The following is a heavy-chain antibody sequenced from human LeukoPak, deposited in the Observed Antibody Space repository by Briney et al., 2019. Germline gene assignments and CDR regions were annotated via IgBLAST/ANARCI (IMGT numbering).Heavy chain of an antibody. V-gene: IGHV4-59*11. CDR3: AAIKRGYGDLLFHY. D-gene: IGHD4-17*01. Sequence: LETLSLTCTVTGGSISSHYWGWLRQPPGKGLEWIGNTWYFGSTSYNPSLSNRVTISEDTSKNQISLKLGSVTAADTAIYYCAAIKRGYGDLLFHYWGQGRLVTVS. J-gene: IGHJ4*02. CDR1: GGSISSHY. CDR2: TWYFGST.